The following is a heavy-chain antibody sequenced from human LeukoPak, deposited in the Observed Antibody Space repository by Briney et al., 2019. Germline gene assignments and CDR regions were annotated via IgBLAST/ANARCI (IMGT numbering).Heavy chain of an antibody. CDR1: GFTVSSNY. CDR3: ARRVPNEVITDYFDY. D-gene: IGHD3-16*01. J-gene: IGHJ4*02. V-gene: IGHV3-53*01. Sequence: GGSLRLSCAASGFTVSSNYMTWVRQAPGKGLEWVSVIYSGDTIYYADSVKGRFTISRDNSKNTLYLQMNSLRAEDTAVYYCARRVPNEVITDYFDYWGPGTLVTVSS. CDR2: IYSGDTI.